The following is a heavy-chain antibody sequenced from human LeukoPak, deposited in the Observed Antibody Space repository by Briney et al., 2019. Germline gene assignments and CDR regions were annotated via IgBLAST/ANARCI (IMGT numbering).Heavy chain of an antibody. CDR2: ISGSGGST. CDR1: GLTFSSYA. CDR3: AKALGRFDWLFYGPWYFDL. D-gene: IGHD3-9*01. J-gene: IGHJ2*01. Sequence: PGGSLRLSCAASGLTFSSYAMSWVRQAPGKGLEWVSAISGSGGSTYYADSVKGRFTISRDNSKNTLYPQMNSPRAEDRAVYCCAKALGRFDWLFYGPWYFDLWGRGTLVTVSS. V-gene: IGHV3-23*01.